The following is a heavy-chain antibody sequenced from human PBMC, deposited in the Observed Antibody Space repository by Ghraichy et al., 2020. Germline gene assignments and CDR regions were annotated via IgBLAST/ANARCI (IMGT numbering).Heavy chain of an antibody. V-gene: IGHV1-2*02. Sequence: ASVKVSCKASGYTFRAYYMHWVRQAPGQGLEWMGWINPKSGGASYAQKFQGRVTMTSDTSITTGYMELSRLRSDDTAMYYCARVVEGVDWDSALYFFDYWGQGTLVTVSS. J-gene: IGHJ4*02. CDR2: INPKSGGA. CDR1: GYTFRAYY. CDR3: ARVVEGVDWDSALYFFDY. D-gene: IGHD3-9*01.